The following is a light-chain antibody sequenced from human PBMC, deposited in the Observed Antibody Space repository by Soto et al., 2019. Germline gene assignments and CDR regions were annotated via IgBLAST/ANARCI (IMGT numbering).Light chain of an antibody. CDR1: KNDIGSSDY. V-gene: IGLV2-14*01. CDR2: GVS. J-gene: IGLJ3*02. Sequence: QSALTQPASVFASPGQSITISCTGGKNDIGSSDYVSWYQQHPGKAPKLIIYGVSNRPSGTSDRFSGSKSGNTASLTIPGLQADDEADYYCSSSTSSNTLVFGGGTKLTVL. CDR3: SSSTSSNTLV.